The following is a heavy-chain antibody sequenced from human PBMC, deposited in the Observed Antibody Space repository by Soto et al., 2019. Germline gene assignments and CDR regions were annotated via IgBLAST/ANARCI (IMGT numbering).Heavy chain of an antibody. V-gene: IGHV5-51*01. D-gene: IGHD6-13*01. CDR1: GYSFTNYW. J-gene: IGHJ6*02. CDR3: ARTAAAGKYYYGVDV. CDR2: IYPGDSDT. Sequence: GESLKISCKGSGYSFTNYWIGWVRQRPGKGLEWMGIIYPGDSDTRYSPSFRGQVTISADKSISTAYLQWSSLKASDTAMYYCARTAAAGKYYYGVDVWGQGTTVTVSS.